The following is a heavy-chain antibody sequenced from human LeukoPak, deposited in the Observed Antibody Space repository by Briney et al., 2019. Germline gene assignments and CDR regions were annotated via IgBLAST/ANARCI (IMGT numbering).Heavy chain of an antibody. CDR2: ISWDGGST. V-gene: IGHV3-43D*03. CDR1: GFTFDDYA. J-gene: IGHJ4*02. D-gene: IGHD3-22*01. Sequence: GRSLRLPCAASGFTFDDYAMHWVRQAPGKGLEWVSLISWDGGSTYYADSVKGRFTISRDNSKNSLYLQMNSLRAEDTALYYWAKETDSSGYYFDYWGQGTLVTVSS. CDR3: AKETDSSGYYFDY.